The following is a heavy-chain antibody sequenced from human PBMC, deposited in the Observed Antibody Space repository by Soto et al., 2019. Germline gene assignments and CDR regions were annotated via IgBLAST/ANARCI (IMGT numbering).Heavy chain of an antibody. CDR1: GYTFTSYA. V-gene: IGHV1-3*01. CDR3: ARSFDVDSRNTRKDAFES. D-gene: IGHD3-22*01. J-gene: IGHJ3*02. Sequence: ASVKVSCKASGYTFTSYAMHWVRQAPGQRLEWMGWINAGNGNTKYSQKFQGRVTITRDTSASTAYMELSSLRSEDTAVYYCARSFDVDSRNTRKDAFESWAKGTMVTV. CDR2: INAGNGNT.